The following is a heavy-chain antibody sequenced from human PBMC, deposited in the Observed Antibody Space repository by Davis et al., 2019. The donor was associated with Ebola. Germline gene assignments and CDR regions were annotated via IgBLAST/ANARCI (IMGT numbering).Heavy chain of an antibody. CDR1: GFTFSSYG. CDR3: ARDFGGGTFGRYFDY. D-gene: IGHD3-10*01. J-gene: IGHJ4*02. CDR2: IWYDGSNK. Sequence: LSLTCAASGFTFSSYGMHWVRQAPGKGLEWVAVIWYDGSNKYYADSVKGRFTISRDNSKNTLYLQMNSLRAEDTAVYYCARDFGGGTFGRYFDYWGQGTLVTVSS. V-gene: IGHV3-33*01.